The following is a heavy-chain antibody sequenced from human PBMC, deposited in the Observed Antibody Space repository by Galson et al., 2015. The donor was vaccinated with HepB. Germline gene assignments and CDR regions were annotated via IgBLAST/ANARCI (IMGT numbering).Heavy chain of an antibody. CDR2: ISAYNGNT. V-gene: IGHV1-18*01. CDR3: ARVSSSWYYFDY. D-gene: IGHD6-13*01. CDR1: GYTFTSYG. Sequence: SVKVSCKASGYTFTSYGISWVRQAPGQGLEWMGWISAYNGNTNYAQKLQSRVTMTTDTSTSTAYMELRSLRSDDTAVYYCARVSSSWYYFDYWGRGTLVTVSS. J-gene: IGHJ4*02.